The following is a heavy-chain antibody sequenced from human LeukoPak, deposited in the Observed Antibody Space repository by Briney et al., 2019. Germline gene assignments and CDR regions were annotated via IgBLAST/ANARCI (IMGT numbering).Heavy chain of an antibody. V-gene: IGHV5-10-1*01. CDR2: IDPSDSYT. J-gene: IGHJ4*02. D-gene: IGHD6-19*01. CDR3: ARLNSNSIAVADWGFDY. CDR1: GYSFTSYW. Sequence: LGESLKTSCKGSGYSFTSYWISWVRQMPGKGLEWMGRIDPSDSYTNYSPSFQGHVTISADKSISTAYLQWSSLKASDTAMYYCARLNSNSIAVADWGFDYWGQGTLVTVSS.